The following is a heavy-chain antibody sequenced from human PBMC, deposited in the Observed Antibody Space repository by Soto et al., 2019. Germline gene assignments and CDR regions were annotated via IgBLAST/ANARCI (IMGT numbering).Heavy chain of an antibody. J-gene: IGHJ5*02. Sequence: QVQLVESGGGLVKPGGSLRLSCAASGFTLSDFDMSWIRQAPGKGLEWVSYISSSRTYTNYADSVKGRFTISRDNIKNAVYLQMNSLRADDTAVYYCARRGFVVVTAIDPWGQETLVTFSS. V-gene: IGHV3-11*06. CDR2: ISSSRTYT. CDR1: GFTLSDFD. CDR3: ARRGFVVVTAIDP. D-gene: IGHD2-21*02.